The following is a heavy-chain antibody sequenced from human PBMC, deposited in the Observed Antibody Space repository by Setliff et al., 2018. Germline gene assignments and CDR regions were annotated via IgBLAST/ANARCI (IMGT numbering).Heavy chain of an antibody. V-gene: IGHV4-61*01. CDR2: LSYSGST. J-gene: IGHJ4*02. D-gene: IGHD5-18*01. Sequence: NPSETLSLTCTVSGGSISSTNHYWSWIRRPPGKGLEWIGDLSYSGSTKYNPSLKDRVTISVDTSKKQSSLKLNSMTAADTAMYYCARGRIQLWKYYFDYWGQGTLVTVSS. CDR3: ARGRIQLWKYYFDY. CDR1: GGSISSTNHY.